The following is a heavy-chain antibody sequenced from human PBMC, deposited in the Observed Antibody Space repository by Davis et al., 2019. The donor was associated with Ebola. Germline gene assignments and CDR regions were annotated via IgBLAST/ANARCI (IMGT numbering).Heavy chain of an antibody. CDR3: GRDGYTYGSGDYYYGMDA. D-gene: IGHD5-18*01. J-gene: IGHJ6*02. CDR1: GYIFTDYG. CDR2: ISPHNGDT. Sequence: AASVKVSCKTSGYIFTDYGVTWVRQAPGQGFEWMGWISPHNGDTSYAQKFQGRVTMTRDTSTSTVYMEMSSLRFEDTAVYYCGRDGYTYGSGDYYYGMDAWGQGTTVTVSS. V-gene: IGHV1-18*01.